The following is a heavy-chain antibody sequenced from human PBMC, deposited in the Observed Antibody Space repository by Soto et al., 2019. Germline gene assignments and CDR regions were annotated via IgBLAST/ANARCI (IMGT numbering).Heavy chain of an antibody. CDR1: GGSFSGYY. D-gene: IGHD3-3*01. V-gene: IGHV4-34*01. CDR2: INHNGGT. Sequence: SETLSLTCAVYGGSFSGYYWSWIRQPSGKGLEWIGEINHNGGTNYDPSFKSRVTISVDTSKNQFSLKLSSVTAADTAVYYCARVLYIRSFDYWGQGTLVTVSS. CDR3: ARVLYIRSFDY. J-gene: IGHJ4*02.